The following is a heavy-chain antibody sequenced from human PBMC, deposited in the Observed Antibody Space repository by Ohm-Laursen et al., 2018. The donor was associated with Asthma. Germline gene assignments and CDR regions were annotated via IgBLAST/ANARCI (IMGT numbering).Heavy chain of an antibody. CDR2: ISTASTFI. CDR1: GYSFSLYS. Sequence: SLRLSCAASGYSFSLYSIHWIRQAPGKGLEWVASISTASTFIYYADSVRGRFTTSRDNAKNSLYLQMNSLRAEDTAVYYCGRGLRNSGSDNYWGQGTLVTVSS. J-gene: IGHJ4*02. V-gene: IGHV3-21*01. CDR3: GRGLRNSGSDNY. D-gene: IGHD5-12*01.